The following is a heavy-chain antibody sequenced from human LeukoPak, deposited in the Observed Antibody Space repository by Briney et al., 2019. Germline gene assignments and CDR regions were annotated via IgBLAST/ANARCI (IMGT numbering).Heavy chain of an antibody. CDR2: IYTSGST. CDR3: ARISAVAAPDWYFDL. Sequence: SETLSLTCTVSGGSISSYYWSWIRQPAGKGLEWIGRIYTSGSTNYNPSLKSRVTMSVDTSKNQFSLKLSSVTAADTAVYYCARISAVAAPDWYFDLWGGGTLVTASS. CDR1: GGSISSYY. V-gene: IGHV4-4*07. D-gene: IGHD6-19*01. J-gene: IGHJ2*01.